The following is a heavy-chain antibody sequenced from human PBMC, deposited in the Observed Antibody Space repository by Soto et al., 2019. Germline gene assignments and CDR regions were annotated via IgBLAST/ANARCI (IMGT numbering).Heavy chain of an antibody. CDR1: GFTFSSYG. Sequence: QVQLVESGGGVVQPGRSLRLSCAASGFTFSSYGMHWVRQAPGKGLEWVAVISYDGSNKYYADSVKGRLTISRDNSKNTLYLQMNSLTAEDAATYYCPKDFQAVVVPFDIWGQGTMVTVFS. V-gene: IGHV3-30*18. CDR2: ISYDGSNK. J-gene: IGHJ3*02. D-gene: IGHD2-15*01. CDR3: PKDFQAVVVPFDI.